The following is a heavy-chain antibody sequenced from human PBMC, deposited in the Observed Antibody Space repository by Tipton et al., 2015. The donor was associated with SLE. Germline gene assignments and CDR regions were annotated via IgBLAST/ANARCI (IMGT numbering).Heavy chain of an antibody. D-gene: IGHD2-2*01. CDR3: ARGGWLVVVPAAMEAYNWFDP. J-gene: IGHJ5*02. V-gene: IGHV1-8*01. CDR1: GYTFTSYD. Sequence: QLVQSGAEVKKPGASVKVSCKASGYTFTSYDINWVQQATGQGLEWMGWMNPNSGNTGYAQKFQGRVTMTRNTSISTAYMELSSLRSEDTAVYYCARGGWLVVVPAAMEAYNWFDPWGQGTLVTVSS. CDR2: MNPNSGNT.